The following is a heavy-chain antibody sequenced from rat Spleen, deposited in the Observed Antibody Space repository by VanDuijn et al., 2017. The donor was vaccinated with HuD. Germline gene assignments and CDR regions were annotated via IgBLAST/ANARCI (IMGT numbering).Heavy chain of an antibody. D-gene: IGHD4-3*01. CDR1: GFTFNDCY. CDR2: ITTGGDNT. Sequence: EVQLVESGGGLVQPGRSLKLSCVASGFTFNDCYMAWVRQAPTRGLEWVASITTGGDNTYYRDSVRARFTISRDNAKSTLYLQMDSLQSEDTATYYCARHGRGERTYYYVLDAWGQGASVAVSS. CDR3: ARHGRGERTYYYVLDA. V-gene: IGHV5-25*01. J-gene: IGHJ4*01.